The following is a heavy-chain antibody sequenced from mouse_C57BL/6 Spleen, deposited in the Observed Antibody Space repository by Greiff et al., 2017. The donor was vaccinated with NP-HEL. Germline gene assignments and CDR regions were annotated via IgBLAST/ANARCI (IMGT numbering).Heavy chain of an antibody. V-gene: IGHV5-16*01. Sequence: EVQRVESEGGLVQPGSSMKLSCTASGFTFSDYYMAWVRQVPEKGLEWVANINYDGSSTYYLDSLKSRFIISRDNAKNILYLQMSSLKSEDTATYYCARYDGYSWYFDVWGTGTTVTVSS. CDR2: INYDGSST. CDR1: GFTFSDYY. CDR3: ARYDGYSWYFDV. J-gene: IGHJ1*03. D-gene: IGHD2-3*01.